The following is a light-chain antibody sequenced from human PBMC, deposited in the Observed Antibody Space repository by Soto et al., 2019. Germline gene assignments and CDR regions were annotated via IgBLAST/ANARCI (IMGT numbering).Light chain of an antibody. V-gene: IGLV2-23*03. J-gene: IGLJ2*01. Sequence: ALTQPASVSGSPGQSITISCTGTSSDVGTYNLVSWYQQHPGKAPKLMIYEGSKRPSGVSNRFSGSKSGNTASLTISGLQAEDEADYYCCSYAGISTFVVFGGGTQLTVL. CDR2: EGS. CDR3: CSYAGISTFVV. CDR1: SSDVGTYNL.